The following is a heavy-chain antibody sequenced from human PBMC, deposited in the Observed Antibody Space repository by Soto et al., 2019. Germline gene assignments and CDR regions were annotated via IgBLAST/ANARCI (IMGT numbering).Heavy chain of an antibody. CDR2: IYPGDSDT. J-gene: IGHJ6*02. Sequence: PGESLKISCKGSGYSFTSYWIGWVRQMPGKGLEWMGIIYPGDSDTRYSPSFQGQVTISADKSISTAYLQWSSLKASDTAMYYCARHGHHSGSYFRPIDYYYYYGMDVWGQGTTVTVSS. D-gene: IGHD1-26*01. CDR1: GYSFTSYW. V-gene: IGHV5-51*01. CDR3: ARHGHHSGSYFRPIDYYYYYGMDV.